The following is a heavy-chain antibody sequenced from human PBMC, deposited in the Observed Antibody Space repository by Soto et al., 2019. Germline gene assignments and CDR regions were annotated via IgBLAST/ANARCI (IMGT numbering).Heavy chain of an antibody. D-gene: IGHD3-16*01. CDR2: IKQDGSEK. CDR3: ARVYYDYIWGSYSLVY. Sequence: EVQLVESGGGLVQPGGSLRLSCAASGFTFSSHWMSWVRQAPGKGLEWLASIKQDGSEKHYVDSVKGRFTISRDNAKNSLYLKMNSLRVEDTAVYYCARVYYDYIWGSYSLVYWGQGTLVTVSS. CDR1: GFTFSSHW. V-gene: IGHV3-7*01. J-gene: IGHJ4*02.